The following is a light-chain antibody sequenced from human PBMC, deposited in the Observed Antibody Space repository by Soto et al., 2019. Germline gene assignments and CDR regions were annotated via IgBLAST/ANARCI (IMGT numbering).Light chain of an antibody. J-gene: IGKJ2*01. Sequence: DFQMTQSPSTLSASVGDRVAITCRASQSINNWLAWYQQKPGKAPKLLIYEASNLQSGVPSRFSGSGSGTEFILTISSLQPDDVATYYCQQYNSYSYTFGQGTKLEIK. CDR2: EAS. V-gene: IGKV1-5*03. CDR3: QQYNSYSYT. CDR1: QSINNW.